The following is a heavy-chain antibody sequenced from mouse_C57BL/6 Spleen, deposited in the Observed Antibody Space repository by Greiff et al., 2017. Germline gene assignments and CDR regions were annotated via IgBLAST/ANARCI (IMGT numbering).Heavy chain of an antibody. CDR1: GYTFTDYN. J-gene: IGHJ2*01. CDR3: ARRYYYGSSYEGYYFDY. V-gene: IGHV1-18*01. D-gene: IGHD1-1*01. Sequence: VQLQQSGPELVKPGASVKIPCKASGYTFTDYNMDWVKQSHGKSLEWIGDINPNNGGTIYNQKFKGKATLTVDKSSSTAYMELRSLTSEDTAVYYCARRYYYGSSYEGYYFDYWGQGTTLTVSS. CDR2: INPNNGGT.